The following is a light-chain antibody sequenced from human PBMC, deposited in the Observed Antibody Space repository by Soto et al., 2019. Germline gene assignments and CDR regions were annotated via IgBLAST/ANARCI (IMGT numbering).Light chain of an antibody. CDR2: EGS. Sequence: QSALTQPASVSGSPGQSITISCTGTSSDVGSYNLVSWYQQHPGKAPKLMIYEGSKRPSGVSNRFSGSKSGNTASLTISGLQAEDEADYYCCSYAAAYVFGTGTKLTVL. CDR3: CSYAAAYV. V-gene: IGLV2-23*01. J-gene: IGLJ1*01. CDR1: SSDVGSYNL.